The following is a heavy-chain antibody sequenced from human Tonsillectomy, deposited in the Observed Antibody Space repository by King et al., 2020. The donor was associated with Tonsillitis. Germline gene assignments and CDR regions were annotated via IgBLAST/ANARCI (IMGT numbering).Heavy chain of an antibody. CDR3: ARDWTVAEGY. V-gene: IGHV3-21*01. Sequence: QLVQSGGGLVKPGGSLRLSCAASGFTFSSYSMNWVRQAPGKGLEWVSSISSSSSYIYYADSVKGRFTISIDNAKNSLYLQMNSLRAEDTAVYYCARDWTVAEGYWGQGTLVTVSS. D-gene: IGHD6-19*01. CDR2: ISSSSSYI. CDR1: GFTFSSYS. J-gene: IGHJ4*02.